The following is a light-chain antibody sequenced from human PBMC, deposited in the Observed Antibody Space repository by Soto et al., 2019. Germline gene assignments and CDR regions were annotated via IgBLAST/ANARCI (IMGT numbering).Light chain of an antibody. CDR3: HQYNHWLTWT. CDR2: GAS. J-gene: IGKJ1*01. Sequence: EIVLTEPPGTLSLSPGERATLTCRAIQIVIRSSLAWYQQKPGQAPMLLIYGASTRATGIPARFSGSGSGTDFTLTISSLQSEDFAVYYCHQYNHWLTWTFGQGPKVDI. V-gene: IGKV3-15*01. CDR1: QIVIRSS.